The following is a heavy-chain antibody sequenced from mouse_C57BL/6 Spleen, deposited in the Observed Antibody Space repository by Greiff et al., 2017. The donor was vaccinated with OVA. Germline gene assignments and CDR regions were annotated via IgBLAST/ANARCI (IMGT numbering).Heavy chain of an antibody. CDR3: ARRDSSGYVDY. J-gene: IGHJ2*01. CDR1: GYTFTDYY. Sequence: VQLQQSGPELVKPGASVKISCKASGYTFTDYYMNWVKQSHGKSLEWIGDINPNNGGTSYNQKFKGKATLTVDKSSSTAYMELRSLTSEDSAVYYCARRDSSGYVDYWGQGTTLTVSS. D-gene: IGHD3-2*02. CDR2: INPNNGGT. V-gene: IGHV1-26*01.